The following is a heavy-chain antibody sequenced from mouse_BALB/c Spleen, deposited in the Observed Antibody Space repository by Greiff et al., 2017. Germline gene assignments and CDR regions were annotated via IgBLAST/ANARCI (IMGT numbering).Heavy chain of an antibody. D-gene: IGHD1-2*01. Sequence: VQLQQSGPELVKPGASVKISCKASGYTFTDYNMHWVKQSHGKSLEWIGYIYPYNGGTGYNQKFKSKATLTVDNSSSTSYMELRSLTSEDSAVYDCARLTTATYAMDYWGQGTSVTVSS. CDR2: IYPYNGGT. V-gene: IGHV1S29*02. CDR3: ARLTTATYAMDY. J-gene: IGHJ4*01. CDR1: GYTFTDYN.